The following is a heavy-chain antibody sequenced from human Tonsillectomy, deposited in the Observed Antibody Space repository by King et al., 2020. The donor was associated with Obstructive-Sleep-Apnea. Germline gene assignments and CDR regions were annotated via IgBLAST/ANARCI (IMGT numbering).Heavy chain of an antibody. CDR2: IYYSGST. CDR3: ARTRESSDYVWGSYRESYFDY. Sequence: QLQESGPGLVKPSETLSLTCTVSGGSISSYYWSWIRRPPGKGLEWIGYIYYSGSTNYNPSLKSRVTISVDTSKKQFSLKLSSVTAADTAVYYCARTRESSDYVWGSYRESYFDYWGQGTLVTVSS. D-gene: IGHD3-16*02. J-gene: IGHJ4*02. V-gene: IGHV4-59*01. CDR1: GGSISSYY.